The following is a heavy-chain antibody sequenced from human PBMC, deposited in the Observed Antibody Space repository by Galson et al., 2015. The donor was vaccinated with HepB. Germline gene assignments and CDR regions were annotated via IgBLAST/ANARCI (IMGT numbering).Heavy chain of an antibody. CDR3: ARTRPDYPLGDI. Sequence: SLRLPCAVSGLTFSSDSMNWVRQAPGKGLEWVSHISSTTRTIYYADSVKGRFTISRDNAKNSLYLQMNSLRAEDTAVYYCARTRPDYPLGDIWGQGTMVTVSS. J-gene: IGHJ3*02. V-gene: IGHV3-48*04. CDR1: GLTFSSDS. CDR2: ISSTTRTI. D-gene: IGHD4-11*01.